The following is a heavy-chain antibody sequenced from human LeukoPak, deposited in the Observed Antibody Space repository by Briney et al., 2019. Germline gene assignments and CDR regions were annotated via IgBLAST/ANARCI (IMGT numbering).Heavy chain of an antibody. V-gene: IGHV3-23*01. CDR2: IRSNGGDT. Sequence: PGESLRLSCVASGFTFREYSMSWVSQTPGKGLEWVSKIRSNGGDTYYTDSVKGRFTISGDNSGHILYLQMNSLRAEDTAVYYCAKGGYTTWFDPWGQGTLVTVSS. D-gene: IGHD2-15*01. J-gene: IGHJ5*02. CDR3: AKGGYTTWFDP. CDR1: GFTFREYS.